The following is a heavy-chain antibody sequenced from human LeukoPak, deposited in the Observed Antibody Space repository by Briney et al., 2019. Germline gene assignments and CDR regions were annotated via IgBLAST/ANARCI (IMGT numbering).Heavy chain of an antibody. CDR3: ARDPHYISSIAAAGTGWFDP. CDR1: GFTFNNYW. J-gene: IGHJ5*02. Sequence: GGSLRLSCAASGFTFNNYWMHWVRQAPRKGLVWVSRIKSDGSSASYADSVKGRFTISRDNAKNTLYLQMNSLRAEDTAVYYCARDPHYISSIAAAGTGWFDPWGQGTLVTVSS. V-gene: IGHV3-74*01. CDR2: IKSDGSSA. D-gene: IGHD6-13*01.